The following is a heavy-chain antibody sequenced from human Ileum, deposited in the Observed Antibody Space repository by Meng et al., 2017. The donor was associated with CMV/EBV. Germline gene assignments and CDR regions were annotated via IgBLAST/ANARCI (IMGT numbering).Heavy chain of an antibody. J-gene: IGHJ4*02. D-gene: IGHD4-11*01. CDR1: GFIVSNNY. V-gene: IGHV3-66*02. Sequence: GESLKISCSASGFIVSNNYMSWVRQAPGKGLEWGSLIFTDGVTYYADSVKGRFTIFRDNSKNTLNLQMNGLGPEDTAVYYCTRGYSGSSGWGQGTLVTVSS. CDR2: IFTDGVT. CDR3: TRGYSGSSG.